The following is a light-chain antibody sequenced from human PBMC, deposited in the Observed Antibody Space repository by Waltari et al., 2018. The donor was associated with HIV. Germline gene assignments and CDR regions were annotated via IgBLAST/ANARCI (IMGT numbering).Light chain of an antibody. CDR3: QQYGSLQWT. Sequence: EIVLTQSPGTLYSSPGERATISCRASQSVTSTYFAWYKQKPGQAPRLLIYGASSRATGIPDRFSGTGSGTDFTLTISRLEPEDFALYYCQQYGSLQWTFGQGTKVEIK. V-gene: IGKV3-20*01. CDR2: GAS. J-gene: IGKJ1*01. CDR1: QSVTSTY.